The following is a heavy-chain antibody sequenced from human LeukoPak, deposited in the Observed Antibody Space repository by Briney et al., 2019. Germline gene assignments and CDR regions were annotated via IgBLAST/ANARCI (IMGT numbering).Heavy chain of an antibody. CDR2: IRYDGSNK. J-gene: IGHJ4*02. Sequence: PGGSLRLSCAASGFTFSSYGMHWVRQAPGKGLEWVAFIRYDGSNKYYADSVKGRFTISGDNSRNTLFLQMNSLRAEDTAVYYCAKSGLNRFDYWGQGTLVTVSS. CDR3: AKSGLNRFDY. CDR1: GFTFSSYG. D-gene: IGHD2-15*01. V-gene: IGHV3-30*02.